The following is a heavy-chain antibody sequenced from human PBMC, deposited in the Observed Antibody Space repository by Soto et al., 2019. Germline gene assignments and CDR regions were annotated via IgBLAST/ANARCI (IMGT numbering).Heavy chain of an antibody. J-gene: IGHJ6*03. CDR1: GYTFTSYG. CDR2: ISAYNGNT. V-gene: IGHV1-18*01. Sequence: QVQLVQSGAEVKKPGASVKVSCKASGYTFTSYGISWVRQAPGQGLEWMGWISAYNGNTNYAQKLQGRVTMTTDTSTITAYMELRSLRSDDTAVYYCARVDIVVVPAAAHYYYYYMDVWGKGTTVTVSS. CDR3: ARVDIVVVPAAAHYYYYYMDV. D-gene: IGHD2-2*01.